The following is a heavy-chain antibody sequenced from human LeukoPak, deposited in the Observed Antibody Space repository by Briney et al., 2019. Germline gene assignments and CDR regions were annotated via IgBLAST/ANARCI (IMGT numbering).Heavy chain of an antibody. CDR3: AKDSDYSGYYMDV. D-gene: IGHD5-12*01. CDR1: GFTFSSYG. CDR2: IWYDGSNK. V-gene: IGHV3-33*06. Sequence: GSLRLSCAASGFTFSSYGMHWVRQAPGKGLEWVAVIWYDGSNKYYADSVKGRFTISRDNSKNTLYLQMNSLRAEDTAVYYCAKDSDYSGYYMDVWGKGTTVTVSS. J-gene: IGHJ6*03.